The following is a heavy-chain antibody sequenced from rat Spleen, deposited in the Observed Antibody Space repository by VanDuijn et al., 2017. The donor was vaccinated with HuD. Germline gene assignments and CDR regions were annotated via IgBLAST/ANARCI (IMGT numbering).Heavy chain of an antibody. Sequence: EVQLVESGGKLVQPGNSLKLSCAASGFTFSDYAMAWVRQSPKKGLEWVATIIYDGSRTYYRDSVKGRFTISRDNAKSTLYLQMDSLRSEDTATYYCAMNGGYSVLNWFAYWGQGTLVTVSS. D-gene: IGHD1-11*01. CDR3: AMNGGYSVLNWFAY. J-gene: IGHJ3*01. CDR2: IIYDGSRT. V-gene: IGHV5S10*01. CDR1: GFTFSDYA.